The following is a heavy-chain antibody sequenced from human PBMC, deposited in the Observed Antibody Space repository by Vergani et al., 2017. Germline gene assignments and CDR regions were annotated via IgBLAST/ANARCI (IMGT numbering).Heavy chain of an antibody. V-gene: IGHV3-74*01. J-gene: IGHJ2*01. CDR1: GFTFSDHW. CDR2: INSDGRSI. CDR3: VKDIAASGNYWYFDL. Sequence: EVMLMESGGGLVQPGGSLRLSCAASGFTFSDHWMHWIRQAPGKGLVWVARINSDGRSIDYADSVKGRMTISRDNAENMLFLQMNSLRAEDTALYYCVKDIAASGNYWYFDLWGRGTLVTVSS. D-gene: IGHD6-13*01.